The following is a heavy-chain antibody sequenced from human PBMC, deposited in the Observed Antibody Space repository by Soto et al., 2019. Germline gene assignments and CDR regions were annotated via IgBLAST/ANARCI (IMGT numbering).Heavy chain of an antibody. CDR3: AKEGYVSGFF. V-gene: IGHV3-23*01. D-gene: IGHD3-10*01. J-gene: IGHJ4*02. CDR2: ISGGAGST. Sequence: EVRLLESGGGLVQPGGSLRLSCAVSGFTITTHAIIWVRQGPGKGLEWVSGISGGAGSTYYADSVKGRFTISRDNPKNALYLQMNSLRAEDTAVYYCAKEGYVSGFFWGQGTLVTVSS. CDR1: GFTITTHA.